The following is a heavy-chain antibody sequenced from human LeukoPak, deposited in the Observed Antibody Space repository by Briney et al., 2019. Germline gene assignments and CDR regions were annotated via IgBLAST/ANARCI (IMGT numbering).Heavy chain of an antibody. CDR3: ARRRVTMIVVVSNWFDP. Sequence: SETLSLTCTVSGYSISSGYYWGWIRQPPGKGLEWIGSIYHSGSTYYNPSLKSRGTISVDTSKNQFSLKLSSVTAADTAVYYCARRRVTMIVVVSNWFDPWGQGTLVTVSS. D-gene: IGHD3-22*01. J-gene: IGHJ5*02. CDR1: GYSISSGYY. V-gene: IGHV4-38-2*02. CDR2: IYHSGST.